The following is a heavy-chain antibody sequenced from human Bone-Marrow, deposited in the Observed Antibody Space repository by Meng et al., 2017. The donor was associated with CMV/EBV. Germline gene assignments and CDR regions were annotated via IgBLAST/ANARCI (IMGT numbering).Heavy chain of an antibody. CDR3: ARARFDY. CDR1: GYSISSGYY. J-gene: IGHJ4*02. CDR2: IYHSGST. Sequence: SETLSLTCTVSGYSISSGYYWGWIRQPPGKGLEWIGSIYHSGSTYYNPSLKSRVTISVDTSKNQFSLKLSSVTAADTAVYYCARARFDYWGQGTLVTVSS. V-gene: IGHV4-38-2*02.